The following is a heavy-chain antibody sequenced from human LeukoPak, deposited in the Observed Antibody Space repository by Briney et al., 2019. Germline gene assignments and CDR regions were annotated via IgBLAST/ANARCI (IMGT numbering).Heavy chain of an antibody. CDR3: AGGVEMATIMDY. CDR1: GFTFGSYA. D-gene: IGHD5-24*01. Sequence: PGGSLRLSCAASGFTFGSYAMHWVRQAPGKGLEWVAVISYDGSNEYYADSVKGRFTISRDNSKNTLYLQMNSLRAEDTAVYYCAGGVEMATIMDYWGQGTLVTVSS. J-gene: IGHJ4*02. CDR2: ISYDGSNE. V-gene: IGHV3-30-3*01.